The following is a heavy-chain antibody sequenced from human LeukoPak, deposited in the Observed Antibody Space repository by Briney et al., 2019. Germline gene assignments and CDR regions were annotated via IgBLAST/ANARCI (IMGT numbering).Heavy chain of an antibody. D-gene: IGHD6-19*01. CDR2: ISSSSSYI. Sequence: GSLRLSCAASGFTFSSYSMNWVRQAPEKGLEWVSSISSSSSYIYYADSVKGRFTISRDNAKNSLYLQMNSLRAEDTAVYYCARDLDHAVAGPFDPWGQGTLVTVSS. J-gene: IGHJ5*02. V-gene: IGHV3-21*01. CDR1: GFTFSSYS. CDR3: ARDLDHAVAGPFDP.